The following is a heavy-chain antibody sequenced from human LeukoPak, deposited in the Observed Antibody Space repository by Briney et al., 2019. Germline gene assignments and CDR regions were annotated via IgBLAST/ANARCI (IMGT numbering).Heavy chain of an antibody. CDR2: INPSSGGT. J-gene: IGHJ4*02. Sequence: ASVKVSCKTSGYTFTSYYIHWVRQAPGQGLEWMGWINPSSGGTEYAQKFQGRVTMTGDTSISTAYMELSRLRSDDTAVYYCARGRGSSWYVDYWGQGTLVTVSS. CDR3: ARGRGSSWYVDY. V-gene: IGHV1-2*02. D-gene: IGHD6-13*01. CDR1: GYTFTSYY.